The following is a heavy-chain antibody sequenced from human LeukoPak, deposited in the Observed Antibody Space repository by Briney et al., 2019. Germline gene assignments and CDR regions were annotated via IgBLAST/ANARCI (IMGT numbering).Heavy chain of an antibody. Sequence: GGSLRLSCAGSGFTFSSYEMNWVRQAPGKGLEWVSYISSGGNTIYYADSVKGRFTISRDNAKNSLYLQMNSLRAEDTAVYYCAREGTAMVSFDYWGQGTLVTVSS. J-gene: IGHJ4*02. CDR1: GFTFSSYE. D-gene: IGHD5-18*01. V-gene: IGHV3-48*03. CDR3: AREGTAMVSFDY. CDR2: ISSGGNTI.